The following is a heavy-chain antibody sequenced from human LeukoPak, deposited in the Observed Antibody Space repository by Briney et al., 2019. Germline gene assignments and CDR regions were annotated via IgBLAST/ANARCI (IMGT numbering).Heavy chain of an antibody. D-gene: IGHD1-7*01. CDR1: GFTFSDYY. V-gene: IGHV3-11*01. CDR2: ISSSGSTI. CDR3: ARDQVGELFRGNAFDI. Sequence: GGSLRLSCAASGFTFSDYYMSWIRQAPGKGLEWVSYISSSGSTIYYADSVKGRFTISRDNAKNSLYLQMNSLRAEDTAVYYCARDQVGELFRGNAFDIWGQGTMVTVSS. J-gene: IGHJ3*02.